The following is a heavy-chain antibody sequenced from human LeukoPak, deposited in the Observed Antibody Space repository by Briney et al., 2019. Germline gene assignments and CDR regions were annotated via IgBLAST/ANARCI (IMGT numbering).Heavy chain of an antibody. CDR3: AREKGDYALYYYYGMDV. D-gene: IGHD4-17*01. V-gene: IGHV3-30-3*01. Sequence: GGSLRLSCAASGFTFSSYAMHWVRQAPGKGLEWVAVISYDGSNKYYADSVKGRFTISRDNSKNTLYLQMNSLRAEDTAVYYCAREKGDYALYYYYGMDVWGQGTTVTVSS. CDR2: ISYDGSNK. CDR1: GFTFSSYA. J-gene: IGHJ6*02.